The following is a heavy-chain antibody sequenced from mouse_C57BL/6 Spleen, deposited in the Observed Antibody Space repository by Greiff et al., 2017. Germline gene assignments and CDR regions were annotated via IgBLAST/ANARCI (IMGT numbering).Heavy chain of an antibody. D-gene: IGHD3-2*02. Sequence: QVQLQQPGAELVRPGSSVKLSCKASGYTFTSYWLDWVKQRPGQGLEWIGNIYPSDSETHYNQKFKVKATLTVDKSSSPAYMQLSSLTSEDSAVYYCARDSSGYKDAMDYWGQGTSVTVSS. CDR1: GYTFTSYW. V-gene: IGHV1-61*01. J-gene: IGHJ4*01. CDR3: ARDSSGYKDAMDY. CDR2: IYPSDSET.